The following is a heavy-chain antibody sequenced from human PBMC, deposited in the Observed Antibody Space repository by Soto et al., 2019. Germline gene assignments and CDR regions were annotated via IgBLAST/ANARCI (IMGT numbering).Heavy chain of an antibody. Sequence: GGSLRLSCAASGFTFSSYGMHWVRQAPGNGLEWVAVIWYDGSNKYYADSVKGRFTISRDNSKNTLYLQMNSLRAEDTAVYYCARDNGLFADYWGQGTLVTVSS. V-gene: IGHV3-33*01. J-gene: IGHJ4*02. CDR1: GFTFSSYG. CDR2: IWYDGSNK. CDR3: ARDNGLFADY. D-gene: IGHD3-10*02.